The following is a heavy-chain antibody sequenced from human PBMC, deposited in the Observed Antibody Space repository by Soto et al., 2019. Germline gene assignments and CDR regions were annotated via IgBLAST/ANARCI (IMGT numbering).Heavy chain of an antibody. V-gene: IGHV4-34*01. J-gene: IGHJ4*02. Sequence: SETLSLTCAVYGGSFSGHYWCWIRQPPGKGLEWIGEINHSGGTSYNPSLKSRVTISVDTSKSQFSLKLTSVTAADRAVYYCARGSVDTVDSSGLYEYWGQGTPVTVSS. CDR2: INHSGGT. D-gene: IGHD3-22*01. CDR1: GGSFSGHY. CDR3: ARGSVDTVDSSGLYEY.